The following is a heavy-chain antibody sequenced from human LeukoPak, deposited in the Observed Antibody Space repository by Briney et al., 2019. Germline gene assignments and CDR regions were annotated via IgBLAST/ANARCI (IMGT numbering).Heavy chain of an antibody. J-gene: IGHJ4*02. V-gene: IGHV3-74*01. CDR1: GFTFSSYW. D-gene: IGHD6-19*01. Sequence: PGGSLRLSCAASGFTFSSYWMHWVRQAPGKGLVWVSRINSDGSSTSYADSVKGRFTISRDNAKNTLYLQMNSLRAEDTAVYYCARATSSGWYVNTVDWGQRTLVTVSS. CDR3: ARATSSGWYVNTVD. CDR2: INSDGSST.